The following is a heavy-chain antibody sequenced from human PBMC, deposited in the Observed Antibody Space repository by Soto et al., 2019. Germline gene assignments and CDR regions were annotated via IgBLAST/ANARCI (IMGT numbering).Heavy chain of an antibody. CDR2: IYPGDSDT. J-gene: IGHJ4*02. D-gene: IGHD1-26*01. Sequence: GESLKISCKGSGYSFTTYWIGWVRQMPGKGLEWMGIIYPGDSDTRYSPSFQGQVTISVDKSISAAYLQWSSLKASDSAIYYCPRREGARLDYCGQGPMVTVYS. V-gene: IGHV5-51*01. CDR3: PRREGARLDY. CDR1: GYSFTTYW.